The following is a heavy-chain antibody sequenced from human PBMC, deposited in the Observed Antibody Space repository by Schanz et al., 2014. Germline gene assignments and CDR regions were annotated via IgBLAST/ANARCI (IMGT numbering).Heavy chain of an antibody. V-gene: IGHV3-30*03. J-gene: IGHJ6*02. CDR3: ARDRGSAVGYQYYGMDV. CDR2: ISYEGSKK. CDR1: GLTFSSAW. Sequence: VQLVASGGGLVKPGGSLRLSCAVSGLTFSSAWMGWVRQAPGKGLEWVAVISYEGSKKYYPDSVQGRFTISRDNSKNTVYLQMNSLRAEDTALYYCARDRGSAVGYQYYGMDVWGQGTTVTVSS. D-gene: IGHD3-22*01.